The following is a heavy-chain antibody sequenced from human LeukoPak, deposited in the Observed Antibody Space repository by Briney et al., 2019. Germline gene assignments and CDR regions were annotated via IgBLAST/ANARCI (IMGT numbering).Heavy chain of an antibody. Sequence: PSETLSLTCSVSGGPTRSYYWSWLRQPPGKGLEWLGHMYYSGSTNYNPSLKSRVTMSVDTSKNQFSLKLTSVTAADTAVYYCARVADDLLFSRDYWGQGTLVTVSS. V-gene: IGHV4-59*08. J-gene: IGHJ4*02. CDR2: MYYSGST. CDR3: ARVADDLLFSRDY. CDR1: GGPTRSYY. D-gene: IGHD2-21*02.